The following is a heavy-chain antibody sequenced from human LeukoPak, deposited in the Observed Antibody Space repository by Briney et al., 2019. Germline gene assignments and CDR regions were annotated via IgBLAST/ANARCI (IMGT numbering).Heavy chain of an antibody. CDR2: IVVGSGNT. CDR1: GYTFTSYY. V-gene: IGHV1-58*02. CDR3: AADISLLSSGWYYFDY. D-gene: IGHD6-19*01. Sequence: ASVKVSCKASGYTFTSYYMHWVRQARGQRLEWIGWIVVGSGNTNYAQKFQERVTITRDMSTSTAYMELSSLRSEDTAVYYCAADISLLSSGWYYFDYWGQGTLVTVSS. J-gene: IGHJ4*02.